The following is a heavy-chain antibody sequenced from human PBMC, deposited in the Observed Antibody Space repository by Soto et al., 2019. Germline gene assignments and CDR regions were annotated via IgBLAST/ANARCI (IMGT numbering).Heavy chain of an antibody. CDR2: ITDTGGDA. V-gene: IGHV3-23*01. Sequence: GGSLRLSCVASGLTVSHNYMAWVRQAPEMGLEWVSAITDTGGDAKYADSVRGRFAISRDNSKNTLYLQMSSLRAEDSAVYYCARGSKGSYPGSRIFDFWGRGTLVTVSS. CDR1: GLTVSHNY. CDR3: ARGSKGSYPGSRIFDF. J-gene: IGHJ4*02. D-gene: IGHD3-10*01.